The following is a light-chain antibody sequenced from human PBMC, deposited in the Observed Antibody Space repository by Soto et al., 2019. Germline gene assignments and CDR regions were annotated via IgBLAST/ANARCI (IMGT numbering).Light chain of an antibody. V-gene: IGKV3-11*01. CDR3: QQRNIWPPVT. CDR1: PSVTNF. J-gene: IGKJ5*01. CDR2: GAF. Sequence: EIVLTQSPATLSLSPGERATLSCGASPSVTNFLAFYQQKPGQAPRLLIYGAFNRATGIPARFSGSGSGTDFTLTISSLEPEDSAIYYCQQRNIWPPVTFGQGTRLEI.